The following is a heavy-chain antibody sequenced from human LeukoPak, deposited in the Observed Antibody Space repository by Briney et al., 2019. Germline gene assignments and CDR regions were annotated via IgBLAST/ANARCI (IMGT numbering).Heavy chain of an antibody. CDR2: VSYDGSNK. V-gene: IGHV3-30*04. Sequence: GGSLRLSCTASGFTFSGFAMHWVRQAPGKGLEWVALVSYDGSNKYYADSVKGRFTISRDNSKNTLYLQMNSLRAEDTAVYYCARDPGYCSGGSCQYYYYYYMDVWGKGTTVTVSS. D-gene: IGHD2-15*01. CDR3: ARDPGYCSGGSCQYYYYYYMDV. J-gene: IGHJ6*03. CDR1: GFTFSGFA.